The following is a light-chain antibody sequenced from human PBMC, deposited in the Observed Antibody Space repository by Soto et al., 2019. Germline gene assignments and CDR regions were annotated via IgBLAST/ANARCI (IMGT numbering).Light chain of an antibody. CDR1: QSVSSSY. Sequence: EIVLTQSPGTLSLSPGERATLSCRASQSVSSSYLDWYQQKPGQAPRLLIYGASSRATGIPDRFSGSGSGTDFTLTISKLEPEDCAVYDCQPYGSSPGTLGQGTKVDIK. V-gene: IGKV3-20*01. J-gene: IGKJ1*01. CDR3: QPYGSSPGT. CDR2: GAS.